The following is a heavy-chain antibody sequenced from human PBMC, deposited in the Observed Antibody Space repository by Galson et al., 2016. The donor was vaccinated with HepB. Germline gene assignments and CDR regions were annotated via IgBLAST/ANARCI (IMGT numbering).Heavy chain of an antibody. CDR2: ISAYNGDT. CDR1: GYTFTNYG. Sequence: VKVSCKASGYTFTNYGISWVRQAPGQGLEWMGWISAYNGDTSYAQKLQGRVTMTTDPSTSTAYMELRSLRPVDTAVYYCAGGYYASGRSDFDYWGQGTLVTVSS. V-gene: IGHV1-18*01. J-gene: IGHJ4*02. CDR3: AGGYYASGRSDFDY. D-gene: IGHD3-10*01.